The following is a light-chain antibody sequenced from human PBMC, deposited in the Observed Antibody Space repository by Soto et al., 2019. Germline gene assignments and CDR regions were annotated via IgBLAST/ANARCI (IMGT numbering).Light chain of an antibody. CDR2: DAS. Sequence: EIVLTQSPATLSLSPGERATLSCRASQSVSSYLAWYQQKPGQAPRLLIYDASNRATGIPARFSGNGSGTDFTLTISSLEPEDFAVYYCQQRSNWPRELTFGGGTKVDIK. V-gene: IGKV3-11*01. J-gene: IGKJ4*01. CDR1: QSVSSY. CDR3: QQRSNWPRELT.